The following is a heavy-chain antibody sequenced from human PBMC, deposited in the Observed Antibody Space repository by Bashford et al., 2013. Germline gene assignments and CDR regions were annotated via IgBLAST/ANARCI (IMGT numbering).Heavy chain of an antibody. V-gene: IGHV1-69*13. Sequence: SVKVSCKASGGTFSSYAISWVRQAPGQGLEWMGGIIPIFGTANYAQKFQGRVTITADESTSTAYMELSSLRSEDTAVYYCARVSDYCSGGSCYSHDAFDIWGQGTMVTVSS. J-gene: IGHJ3*02. CDR1: GGTFSSYA. CDR3: ARVSDYCSGGSCYSHDAFDI. D-gene: IGHD2-15*01. CDR2: IIPIFGTA.